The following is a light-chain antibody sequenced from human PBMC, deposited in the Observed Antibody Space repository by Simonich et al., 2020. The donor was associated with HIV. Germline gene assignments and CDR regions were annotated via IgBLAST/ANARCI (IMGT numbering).Light chain of an antibody. CDR3: SSYTSSSTWV. J-gene: IGLJ3*02. Sequence: QSALTQPASVSGSHGQSITISCIGTSSDFGTYNYVSWYQHHPGKAPKLIIFNVTERPSGASIRFSGSKSGNTASRTISGLQAEDEADFYCSSYTSSSTWVFGGGTKVTVL. CDR2: NVT. CDR1: SSDFGTYNY. V-gene: IGLV2-14*03.